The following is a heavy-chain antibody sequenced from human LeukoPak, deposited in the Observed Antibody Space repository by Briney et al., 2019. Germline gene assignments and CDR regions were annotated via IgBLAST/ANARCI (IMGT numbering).Heavy chain of an antibody. J-gene: IGHJ4*02. V-gene: IGHV3-74*01. CDR3: ATLNGPLFEY. CDR2: IRNDGGST. D-gene: IGHD2-8*01. Sequence: GGSLRLSCAAAGFTFRTYRMHWVRQAPGKGLVWVSRIRNDGGSTSYADSVKGRFTISRDNAKNTLHLQMNSLRAEDSAVYYCATLNGPLFEYWGQGTLVTVSS. CDR1: GFTFRTYR.